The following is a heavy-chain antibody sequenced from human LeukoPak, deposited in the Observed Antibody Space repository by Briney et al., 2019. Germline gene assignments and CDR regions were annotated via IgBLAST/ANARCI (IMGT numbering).Heavy chain of an antibody. CDR1: GFTFNNYA. J-gene: IGHJ4*02. CDR3: ARDGIVGSPLFKFDY. CDR2: ILFDGGNK. Sequence: GGSLRLSCAASGFTFNNYAIHWVRQAPGKGLEWVAIILFDGGNKYYADSVKGRFTISRDNSKNTLYLQMNSLRAEDTAVYYCARDGIVGSPLFKFDYWGQGTLVTVSS. V-gene: IGHV3-30-3*01. D-gene: IGHD1-26*01.